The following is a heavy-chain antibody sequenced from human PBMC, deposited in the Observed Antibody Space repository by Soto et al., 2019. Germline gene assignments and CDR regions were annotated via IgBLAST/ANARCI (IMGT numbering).Heavy chain of an antibody. D-gene: IGHD2-2*01. V-gene: IGHV3-23*01. CDR1: GFTICNYV. CDR3: AKDLFFYQ. CDR2: TTNGGST. J-gene: IGHJ4*02. Sequence: GGTLSLSCAASGFTICNYVMTWIRQAPGKGLEWVSSTTNGGSTFFAGSVQCRFSISRDNPNNTLFLQMNSLRAEDTAIYYCAKDLFFYQGGQGXLVTVYS.